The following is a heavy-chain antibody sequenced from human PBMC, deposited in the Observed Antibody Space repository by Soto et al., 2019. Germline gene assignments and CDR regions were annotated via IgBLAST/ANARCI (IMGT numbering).Heavy chain of an antibody. J-gene: IGHJ5*02. CDR1: GFSFSSYW. D-gene: IGHD3-16*01. CDR3: AGDGVRNGAYNGWLDP. Sequence: EVQLVESGGDLVQPGGSLRLSCAASGFSFSSYWMTWVRQAPGKGLEWVANIKQDGRKKYYVASVKGRFTISRDNGQNLLYLQMDSLTPDDXAVYYCAGDGVRNGAYNGWLDPWGQGTLVTVSS. CDR2: IKQDGRKK. V-gene: IGHV3-7*03.